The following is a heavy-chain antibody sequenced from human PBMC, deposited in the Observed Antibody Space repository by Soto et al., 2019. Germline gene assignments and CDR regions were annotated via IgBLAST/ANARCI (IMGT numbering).Heavy chain of an antibody. Sequence: ASVKVSCKASGFTFTISAMQWVRQARGQRLEWIGWIVVGSGNTNYAQKFQERVTITRDMSTSTAYMELSSLRSEDTAVYYCAAGGEWELLQAYAFDIWGQGTMVTVSS. V-gene: IGHV1-58*02. D-gene: IGHD1-26*01. J-gene: IGHJ3*02. CDR3: AAGGEWELLQAYAFDI. CDR2: IVVGSGNT. CDR1: GFTFTISA.